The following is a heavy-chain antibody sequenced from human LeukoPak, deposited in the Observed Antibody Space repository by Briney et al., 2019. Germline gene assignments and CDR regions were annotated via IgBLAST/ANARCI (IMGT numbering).Heavy chain of an antibody. CDR1: GYTFTSYG. D-gene: IGHD6-13*01. CDR2: ISAYNGNT. J-gene: IGHJ4*02. CDR3: ARESSSWGPFDY. Sequence: ASVKVSCKASGYTFTSYGISWVRQAPGQGLEGMGWISAYNGNTNYAQKLQGRVTMTTDTSTSTAYMELRSLRSDDTAVYYCARESSSWGPFDYWGQGTLVTVSS. V-gene: IGHV1-18*01.